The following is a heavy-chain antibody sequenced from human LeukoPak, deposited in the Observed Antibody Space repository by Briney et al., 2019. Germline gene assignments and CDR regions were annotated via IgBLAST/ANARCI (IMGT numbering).Heavy chain of an antibody. CDR2: IYYSGST. CDR3: ARQGEVGDYFDY. V-gene: IGHV4-59*08. CDR1: GGSISSYY. D-gene: IGHD4-17*01. J-gene: IGHJ4*02. Sequence: SETLSPTCTVSGGSISSYYWSWIRQPPGKGLEWIGYIYYSGSTNYNPSLKSRVTISVDTSKNQFSLKLSSVTAADTAVYYCARQGEVGDYFDYWGQGNLVSVSS.